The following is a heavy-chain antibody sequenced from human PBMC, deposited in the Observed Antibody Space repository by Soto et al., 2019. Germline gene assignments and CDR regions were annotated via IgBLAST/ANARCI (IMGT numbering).Heavy chain of an antibody. V-gene: IGHV1-18*01. J-gene: IGHJ5*02. CDR2: ISAYNGNT. Sequence: QVQLVQAGAEVKKPGASVKVSCKASGYTFTTYGINWVRQAPGQGLEWMGWISAYNGNTNYAQKLQGRVTMTTDTSTSTAYMVLRSLRSDDTPVYYCASDPGQWLSKGEFDPWGQGTLVTVSS. D-gene: IGHD6-19*01. CDR3: ASDPGQWLSKGEFDP. CDR1: GYTFTTYG.